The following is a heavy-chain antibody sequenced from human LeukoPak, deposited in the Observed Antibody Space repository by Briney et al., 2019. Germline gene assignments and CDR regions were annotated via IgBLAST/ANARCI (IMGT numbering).Heavy chain of an antibody. V-gene: IGHV3-23*01. CDR1: GFIFKNHA. Sequence: GGSLRLSCAASGFIFKNHAMSWVRQAPGKGLEWVSAISGSGGSTYYADSVKGRFTISRDNSKNTLYLQMNSLRAEDTAVYYCAKGFAMVTSYYFDYWGQGTLVTVSS. J-gene: IGHJ4*02. CDR2: ISGSGGST. CDR3: AKGFAMVTSYYFDY. D-gene: IGHD5-18*01.